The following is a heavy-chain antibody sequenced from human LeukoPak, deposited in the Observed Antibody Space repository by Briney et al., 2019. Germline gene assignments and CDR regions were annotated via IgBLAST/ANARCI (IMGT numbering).Heavy chain of an antibody. V-gene: IGHV1-2*02. CDR2: ISPSSGDT. CDR3: ARNVRPGYGLDV. D-gene: IGHD2-8*01. J-gene: IGHJ6*02. CDR1: GYTFTSYY. Sequence: ASVKVSCKASGYTFTSYYMHWVRQAPGQGLEWMGWISPSSGDTQYAQKFQGRFTMTRDTSISTAYMELISLRSDDTAVYYCARNVRPGYGLDVWGQGTTVTVSS.